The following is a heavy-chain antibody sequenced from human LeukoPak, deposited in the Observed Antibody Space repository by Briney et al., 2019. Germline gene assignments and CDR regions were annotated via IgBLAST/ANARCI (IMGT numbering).Heavy chain of an antibody. Sequence: GESLKISCKGSGYRFTSDWIGWVRQMPGKGLEWMGIIYPGDSDTRYSPSFQGQVTISADKSVNTAYLQWSSLKASDTAMYYCARTVYSSSSYYYYGMDVWGQGTTVTVSS. CDR3: ARTVYSSSSYYYYGMDV. D-gene: IGHD6-6*01. V-gene: IGHV5-51*01. J-gene: IGHJ6*02. CDR2: IYPGDSDT. CDR1: GYRFTSDW.